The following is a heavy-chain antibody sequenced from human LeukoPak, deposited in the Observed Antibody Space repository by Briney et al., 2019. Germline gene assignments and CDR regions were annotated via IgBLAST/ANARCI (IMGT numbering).Heavy chain of an antibody. J-gene: IGHJ4*02. CDR3: ATWSDGSYYYFDY. CDR2: IKQDGSEK. D-gene: IGHD1-26*01. Sequence: GGSLRLSCAASGFTFSSYWMSWVRQAPGKGLEWEANIKQDGSEKYYVDSVKGRFTISRDNAKNSLYLQMNGLRAEDTAVYYCATWSDGSYYYFDYWGQGTLVTVSS. V-gene: IGHV3-7*03. CDR1: GFTFSSYW.